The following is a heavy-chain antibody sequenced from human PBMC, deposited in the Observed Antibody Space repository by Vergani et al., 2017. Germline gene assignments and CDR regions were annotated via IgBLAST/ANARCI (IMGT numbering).Heavy chain of an antibody. CDR3: ARIVVVPAAMWGDGMDV. D-gene: IGHD2-2*01. J-gene: IGHJ6*02. CDR2: IIPILGIA. CDR1: GGTFSSYA. Sequence: QVQLVQSGAEVKKPGSSVKVSCKASGGTFSSYAISWVRQAPGQGLEWMGRIIPILGIANYPQKFRGRVTVTADKSTSTAYMELSSLRSEDTAVCYCARIVVVPAAMWGDGMDVWGQGTTVTVSS. V-gene: IGHV1-69*04.